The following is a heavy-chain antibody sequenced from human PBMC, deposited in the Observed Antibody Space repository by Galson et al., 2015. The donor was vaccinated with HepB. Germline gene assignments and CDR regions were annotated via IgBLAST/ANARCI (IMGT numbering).Heavy chain of an antibody. CDR3: VKDLVATLRSFDY. CDR2: ISNTGDST. D-gene: IGHD5-12*01. V-gene: IGHV3-64D*06. J-gene: IGHJ4*02. Sequence: SLRLSCAASGFTFSSYDMHWVRQAPGKGLESVSAISNTGDSTYYADSVKGRFTISRDNSKNTLFLQMSSLRAEDTAVYYCVKDLVATLRSFDYWGQGTLVTVSS. CDR1: GFTFSSYD.